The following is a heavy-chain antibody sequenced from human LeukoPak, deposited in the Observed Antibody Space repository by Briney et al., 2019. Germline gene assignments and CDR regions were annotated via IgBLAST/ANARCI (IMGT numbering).Heavy chain of an antibody. V-gene: IGHV4-59*01. Sequence: SETLSLTCTVSGGSISSYYWSWIRQPPGKGLEWIGYIYYSGSTNYNPSLKTRVTLSVDTSKNQFSLKLSSVTAADTAVYYCARGEDSSWYDFDNWGQGTMVTVSS. CDR3: ARGEDSSWYDFDN. CDR1: GGSISSYY. D-gene: IGHD6-13*01. J-gene: IGHJ3*02. CDR2: IYYSGST.